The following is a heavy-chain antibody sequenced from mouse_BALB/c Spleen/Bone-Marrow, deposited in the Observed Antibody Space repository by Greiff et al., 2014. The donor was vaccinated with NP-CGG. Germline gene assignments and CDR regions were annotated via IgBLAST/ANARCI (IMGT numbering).Heavy chain of an antibody. Sequence: VMLVESGPGLVAPSQSLSITCTVSGFSLTNYGVHGVRQPPGKGLEWLGVIWADGSTNYNSALMSRLSISKDNSKSQVFFKMNSLQTDDTAMYYCARITTATGAMDYWGQGTSVTVSS. CDR2: IWADGST. CDR1: GFSLTNYG. J-gene: IGHJ4*01. V-gene: IGHV2-9*02. CDR3: ARITTATGAMDY. D-gene: IGHD1-2*01.